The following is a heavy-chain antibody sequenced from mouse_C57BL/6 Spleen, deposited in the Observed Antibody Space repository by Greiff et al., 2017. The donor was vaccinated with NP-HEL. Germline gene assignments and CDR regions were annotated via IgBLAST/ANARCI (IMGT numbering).Heavy chain of an antibody. CDR1: GYTFTSYW. CDR2: IHPNSGST. V-gene: IGHV1-64*01. J-gene: IGHJ1*03. D-gene: IGHD1-1*01. CDR3: ATGDYGSSSGYFDV. Sequence: QVQLQQPGAELVKPGASVKLSCKASGYTFTSYWMHWVKQRPGQGLEWIGMIHPNSGSTNYNEKFKSKATLTVDKSSSTAYMQRSSLTSEDSAVFNCATGDYGSSSGYFDVWGTGTTVTVSS.